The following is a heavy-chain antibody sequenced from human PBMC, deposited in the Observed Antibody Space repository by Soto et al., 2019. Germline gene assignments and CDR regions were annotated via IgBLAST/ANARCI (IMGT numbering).Heavy chain of an antibody. V-gene: IGHV3-30-3*01. J-gene: IGHJ4*02. CDR2: ISYDGSNK. CDR3: ARGSSGPQSDY. D-gene: IGHD2-15*01. CDR1: GFTFSSYA. Sequence: QVQLVESGGGVVQPGRSLRLSCAASGFTFSSYAMHWVGQAPGKGLEWVAVISYDGSNKYYADSVKGRFTISRDNSKNTLYLQMNSLRAEVTAVYYCARGSSGPQSDYWGQGTLVTVSS.